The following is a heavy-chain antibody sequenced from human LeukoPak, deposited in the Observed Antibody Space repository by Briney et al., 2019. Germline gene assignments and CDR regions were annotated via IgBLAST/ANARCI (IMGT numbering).Heavy chain of an antibody. CDR2: IYYSGST. Sequence: SETLSLTCTVSGGSISSSSYYWGWIRQPPGKGLEWIGSIYYSGSTYYNPSLKSRVTISVDTSKNQFSLKLSSVTAADTAVYYCASANQIVGAGFDYWGQGTLVTVSS. CDR1: GGSISSSSYY. D-gene: IGHD1-26*01. CDR3: ASANQIVGAGFDY. V-gene: IGHV4-39*07. J-gene: IGHJ4*02.